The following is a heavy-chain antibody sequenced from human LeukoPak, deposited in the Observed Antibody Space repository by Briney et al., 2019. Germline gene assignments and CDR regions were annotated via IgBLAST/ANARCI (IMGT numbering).Heavy chain of an antibody. J-gene: IGHJ5*02. CDR2: IYTSGST. D-gene: IGHD3-16*01. Sequence: SETLSLTCSVSGGSFSTYYWSWIRQSAGKGLEWIGRIYTSGSTDYNPSLRSRVTMSVDSSKNQFSLKLNSVTAADRAVYYCARGMMGRDYWFDPWGQGTLVTVSS. V-gene: IGHV4-4*07. CDR1: GGSFSTYY. CDR3: ARGMMGRDYWFDP.